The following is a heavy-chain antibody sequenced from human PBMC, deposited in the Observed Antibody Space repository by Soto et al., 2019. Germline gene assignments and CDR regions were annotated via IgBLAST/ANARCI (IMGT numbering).Heavy chain of an antibody. Sequence: GGSLRLSCTASGFTFGDYAMSWVRQAPGKGLGWVGFIRSKAYGGTTEYAASVKGRFTISRDDSKSIAYLQMNSLKTEDTAVYYCTRDRGSYYYYYGMDVWGQGTTVTVSS. V-gene: IGHV3-49*04. CDR3: TRDRGSYYYYYGMDV. CDR1: GFTFGDYA. CDR2: IRSKAYGGTT. D-gene: IGHD3-10*01. J-gene: IGHJ6*02.